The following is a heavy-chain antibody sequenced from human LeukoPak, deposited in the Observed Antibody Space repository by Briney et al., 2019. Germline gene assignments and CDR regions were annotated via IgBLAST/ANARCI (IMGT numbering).Heavy chain of an antibody. J-gene: IGHJ4*02. CDR1: GGSFSGYY. CDR2: INHSGST. D-gene: IGHD4-17*01. CDR3: ARGTMTTVTYYFDY. V-gene: IGHV4-34*01. Sequence: SETLSLTCAVYGGSFSGYYWSWIRQPPGKGLEWIGEINHSGSTNYNPSLKSRVTISVDTSKNQFSLKLSSVTAADTAVYYCARGTMTTVTYYFDYWGQGTLVTVSS.